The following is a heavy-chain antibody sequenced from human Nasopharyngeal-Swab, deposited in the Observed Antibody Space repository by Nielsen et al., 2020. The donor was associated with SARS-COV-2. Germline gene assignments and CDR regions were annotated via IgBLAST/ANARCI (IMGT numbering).Heavy chain of an antibody. CDR2: INPSSGGT. D-gene: IGHD5-12*01. CDR3: ARDLGYSGYDWGY. Sequence: WVRQAPGQGLEWMGRINPSSGGTNYAQKFQGRVTMTRDTSISTAYMELSRLRSDDTAVYYCARDLGYSGYDWGYWGQGTLVTVSS. J-gene: IGHJ4*02. V-gene: IGHV1-2*06.